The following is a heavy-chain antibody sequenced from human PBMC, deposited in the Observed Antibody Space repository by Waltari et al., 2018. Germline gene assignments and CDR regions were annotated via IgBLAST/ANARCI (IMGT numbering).Heavy chain of an antibody. CDR2: ISGSGSNT. D-gene: IGHD6-13*01. Sequence: EVQLLDSGGDFLQPGGSLRLSCAASGFPFGDFGLAWVRRAPGEVLEWVSTISGSGSNTHYAYSVAGRFTISRDNSKNIMYLQMTGLRAEDTAIYYCAKDVGAAAALFDYWGQGTLVTVSS. J-gene: IGHJ4*02. CDR1: GFPFGDFG. V-gene: IGHV3-23*01. CDR3: AKDVGAAAALFDY.